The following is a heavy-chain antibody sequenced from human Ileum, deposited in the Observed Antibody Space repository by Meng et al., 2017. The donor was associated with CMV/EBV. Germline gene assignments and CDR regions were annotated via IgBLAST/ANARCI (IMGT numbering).Heavy chain of an antibody. Sequence: GESLKISCAASGFTFSDYYMSWIRQAPGKGLEWLSYISSSGGTIYYTDSVKGRFTISRDNAKNSLYLQMNSLRAEDTAVYYCVRDRTYRTSPLDYWGQGTLVTVSS. D-gene: IGHD6-6*01. CDR3: VRDRTYRTSPLDY. J-gene: IGHJ4*02. V-gene: IGHV3-11*01. CDR2: ISSSGGTI. CDR1: GFTFSDYY.